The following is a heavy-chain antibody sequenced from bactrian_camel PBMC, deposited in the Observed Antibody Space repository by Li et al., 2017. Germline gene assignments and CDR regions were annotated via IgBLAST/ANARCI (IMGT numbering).Heavy chain of an antibody. CDR1: GFAVDASD. CDR2: TSNDITT. CDR3: AAAYGGGTWCREKVEF. D-gene: IGHD7*01. J-gene: IGHJ4*01. Sequence: DVQLVESGGGSVQAGGSLRLSCTASGFAVDASDMGWYRQAPGNECEMVSTTSNDITTYYLNSVKGRFTISQDNVKNTVYLQMNSLKPEDTAMYYCAAAYGGGTWCREKVEFWGQGTQVTVS. V-gene: IGHV3S66*01.